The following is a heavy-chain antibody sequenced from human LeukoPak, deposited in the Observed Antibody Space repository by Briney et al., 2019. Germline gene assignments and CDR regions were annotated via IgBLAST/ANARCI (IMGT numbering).Heavy chain of an antibody. CDR2: IWYDGSNK. CDR1: GFTFSSYG. J-gene: IGHJ4*02. V-gene: IGHV3-33*01. CDR3: ARDYCGGDCHSNDY. D-gene: IGHD2-21*02. Sequence: GGSLRLSCAASGFTFSSYGMHWVRQAPGKGLEWVAVIWYDGSNKYYADSVKGRFTISRDNSKNTLYLQMNSLRAEDTAVYYCARDYCGGDCHSNDYWGQGTLVTVSS.